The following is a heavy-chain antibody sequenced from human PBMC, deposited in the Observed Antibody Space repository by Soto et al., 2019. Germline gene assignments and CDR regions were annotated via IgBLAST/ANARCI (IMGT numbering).Heavy chain of an antibody. J-gene: IGHJ4*01. CDR2: LYHSGRT. D-gene: IGHD1-26*01. Sequence: SLCLTCAVSGYSISGGYSWGWIRQPPGKGLEWIGSLYHSGRTYYNPSLKSRVTISVDTSKNQFSLKLSSVTAADPAVYYWASAGRDGYYHVYWDQETLDTVST. V-gene: IGHV4-38-2*01. CDR1: GYSISGGYS. CDR3: ASAGRDGYYHVY.